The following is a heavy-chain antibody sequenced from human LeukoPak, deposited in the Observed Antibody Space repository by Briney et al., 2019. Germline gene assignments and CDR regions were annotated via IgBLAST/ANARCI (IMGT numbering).Heavy chain of an antibody. V-gene: IGHV3-20*04. CDR1: GFMFPDYG. J-gene: IGHJ4*02. CDR2: INWDASST. D-gene: IGHD6-19*01. CDR3: AKDKYSSGWYNFDY. Sequence: PGGSLRLSCAASGFMFPDYGMNWVRQVPGKGLEWVSGINWDASSTNHADSVKGRFTISRDNAKNSLYLQMNTLRAEDTALYYCAKDKYSSGWYNFDYWGQGTLVTVSS.